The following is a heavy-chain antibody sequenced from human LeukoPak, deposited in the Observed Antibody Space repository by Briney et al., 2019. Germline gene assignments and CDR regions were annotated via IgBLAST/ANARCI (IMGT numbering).Heavy chain of an antibody. CDR1: GGSISSYY. Sequence: SETLSLTCTVSGGSISSYYWSWIRQPPGKGLEWIGEINHSGSTNYNPSLKSRVTISVDTSKNQFSLKLSSVTAADTAVYYCARARGPNYDSSTYYFDYWGQGTLVTVSS. CDR3: ARARGPNYDSSTYYFDY. CDR2: INHSGST. J-gene: IGHJ4*02. V-gene: IGHV4-34*01. D-gene: IGHD3-22*01.